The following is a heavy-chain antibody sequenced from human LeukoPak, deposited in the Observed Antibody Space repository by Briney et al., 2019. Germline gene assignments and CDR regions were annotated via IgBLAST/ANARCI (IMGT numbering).Heavy chain of an antibody. J-gene: IGHJ4*02. V-gene: IGHV4-4*07. CDR2: IYTSGST. D-gene: IGHD3-9*01. Sequence: QPSETLSLPCTVSGGSISSYYWSWIRQPAGKGLEWIGRIYTSGSTNYNPSLKSRVTISVDTSKNQFSLKLSSVTAADTAVYYCARGRWDYDILTGYSDYWGQGTLVTVSS. CDR1: GGSISSYY. CDR3: ARGRWDYDILTGYSDY.